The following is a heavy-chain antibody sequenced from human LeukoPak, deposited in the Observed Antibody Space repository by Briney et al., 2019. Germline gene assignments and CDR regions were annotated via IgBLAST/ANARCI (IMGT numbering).Heavy chain of an antibody. CDR2: INPNSGGT. D-gene: IGHD6-6*01. J-gene: IGHJ6*03. V-gene: IGHV1-2*02. Sequence: ASVKVSCKASVYTFTGYYMHWVQQAPGQGLEWMGWINPNSGGTNYAQKFQGRVTMTRDTSISTAYMELSRLRSDDTAVYYCARDGYSSSSYYYMDVWGKGTTVTVS. CDR3: ARDGYSSSSYYYMDV. CDR1: VYTFTGYY.